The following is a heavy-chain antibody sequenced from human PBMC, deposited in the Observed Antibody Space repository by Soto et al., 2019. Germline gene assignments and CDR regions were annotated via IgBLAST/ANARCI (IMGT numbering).Heavy chain of an antibody. V-gene: IGHV3-9*01. J-gene: IGHJ6*02. Sequence: GGSLRLSCAASGFTFDDYAMHWVRQAPGKGLEWVSGISWNSGSIGYADSVKGRFTISRDNAKNSLYLQMNSPRAEDTAVYYCAGGEYDGTIHFYYYAMDVWGQVTTVTVSS. CDR2: ISWNSGSI. D-gene: IGHD4-17*01. CDR3: AGGEYDGTIHFYYYAMDV. CDR1: GFTFDDYA.